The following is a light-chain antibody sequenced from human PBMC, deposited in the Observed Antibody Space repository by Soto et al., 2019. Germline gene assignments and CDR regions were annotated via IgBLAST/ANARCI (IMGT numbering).Light chain of an antibody. CDR2: GNS. CDR1: SSNIGAGYD. J-gene: IGLJ2*01. Sequence: QLVLTQPPSVSGAPGQRVTISCTGSSSNIGAGYDVHWYQQLPGTAPKLLIYGNSNRPSGVPDRLSGSKSGTSVSLAITGLQAEDEADYYCQSYDSSHVVFGGGTKLTVL. CDR3: QSYDSSHVV. V-gene: IGLV1-40*01.